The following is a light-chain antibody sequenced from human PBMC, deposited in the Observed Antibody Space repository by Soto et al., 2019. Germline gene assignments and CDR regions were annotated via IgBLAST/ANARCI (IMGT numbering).Light chain of an antibody. CDR3: QQSHSTPWT. CDR2: AAS. V-gene: IGKV1-39*01. J-gene: IGKJ1*01. CDR1: QTITTY. Sequence: DIQMTQSPSSLFAYVGDRVTITCRASQTITTYLNWYQQKPGKAPNLLIYAASRLQSGVPSRFSGSGSGTDFTLTISSLQPEDFATYYCQQSHSTPWTFGQGTKVEIK.